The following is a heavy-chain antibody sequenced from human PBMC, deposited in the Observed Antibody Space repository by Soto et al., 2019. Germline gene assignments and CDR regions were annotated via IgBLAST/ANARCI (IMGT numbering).Heavy chain of an antibody. V-gene: IGHV3-53*01. J-gene: IGHJ4*02. D-gene: IGHD4-17*01. CDR3: ARDKDFGDYTFDL. CDR1: GLYVKAIY. Sequence: GLVILSCAVSGLYVKAIYMSLLRRAPGKGLEWVAGLYTFGEGYYADFAAGRFTIARHESENTLLLEMIDLKIEDKAIYYCARDKDFGDYTFDLWGQGTLVTVYS. CDR2: LYTFGEG.